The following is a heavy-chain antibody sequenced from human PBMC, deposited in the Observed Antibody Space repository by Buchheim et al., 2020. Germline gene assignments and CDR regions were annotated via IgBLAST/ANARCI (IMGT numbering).Heavy chain of an antibody. CDR3: AKDFLPTQYSSSWFGDYYYYGMDV. D-gene: IGHD6-13*01. Sequence: EVQLLESGGGLVQPGGSLRLSCAASGFTFSSYTMSWVRQAPGKGLEWVSAISGSGGSTYYADSVKGRFTISRDNSKNTLYLQMNSLRAEYTAVYYCAKDFLPTQYSSSWFGDYYYYGMDVWGQGTT. V-gene: IGHV3-23*01. CDR1: GFTFSSYT. J-gene: IGHJ6*02. CDR2: ISGSGGST.